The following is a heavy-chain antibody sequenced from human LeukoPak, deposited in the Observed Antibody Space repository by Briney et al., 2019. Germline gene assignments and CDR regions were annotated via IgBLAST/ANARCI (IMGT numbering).Heavy chain of an antibody. Sequence: GGSLRLSCAASGFTFSSYAMSWVRQAPGKGLEWVSAISGSGGSTYYADSVKGRFTISRDNSKNTLYLQMNSRRAEDTAVYYCAKDLRGWNDVYWGQGTLVTVSS. CDR2: ISGSGGST. J-gene: IGHJ4*02. CDR3: AKDLRGWNDVY. V-gene: IGHV3-23*01. CDR1: GFTFSSYA. D-gene: IGHD1-1*01.